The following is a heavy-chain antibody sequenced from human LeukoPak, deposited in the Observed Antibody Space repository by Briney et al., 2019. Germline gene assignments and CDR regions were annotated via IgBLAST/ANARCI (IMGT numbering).Heavy chain of an antibody. CDR3: ARGRGGYYYDY. V-gene: IGHV3-48*01. CDR2: ISSSSSSI. J-gene: IGHJ4*02. D-gene: IGHD3-22*01. CDR1: GFTFSGYS. Sequence: GGSLRLSCVASGFTFSGYSMDWVRQAPGKGLEWVSYISSSSSSIYYADPVKGRFTISRDNAKNSLYLQMNSLRAEDTAVYYCARGRGGYYYDYWGQGTLVTVSS.